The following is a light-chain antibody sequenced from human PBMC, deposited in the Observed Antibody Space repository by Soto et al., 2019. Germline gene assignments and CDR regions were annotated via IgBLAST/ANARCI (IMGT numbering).Light chain of an antibody. CDR3: QQYDNLPVT. J-gene: IGKJ4*01. CDR1: QSISSY. Sequence: DIQMTQSPTSLSASVGDRVTLTCRASQSISSYLNWYQQKPGKAPKLLIYDASNLETGVPSRFSGSGSGTDFTFTISSLQPEDIATYYCQQYDNLPVTFGGGTKVDIK. CDR2: DAS. V-gene: IGKV1-33*01.